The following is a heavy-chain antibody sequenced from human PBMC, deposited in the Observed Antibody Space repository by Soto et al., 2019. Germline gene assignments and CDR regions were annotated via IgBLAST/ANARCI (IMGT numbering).Heavy chain of an antibody. V-gene: IGHV3-30-3*01. Sequence: GGSLRLSCAASGFIFSSYAMHWVRQAPGKWLEWVAIISYDGSNKYYADSVKGRFTISRDNSKSTLYLQMNSLRPEDTAVYYCAREGGYCSGGSCYSRAFDIWGQGTMVTVS. D-gene: IGHD2-15*01. CDR3: AREGGYCSGGSCYSRAFDI. J-gene: IGHJ3*02. CDR2: ISYDGSNK. CDR1: GFIFSSYA.